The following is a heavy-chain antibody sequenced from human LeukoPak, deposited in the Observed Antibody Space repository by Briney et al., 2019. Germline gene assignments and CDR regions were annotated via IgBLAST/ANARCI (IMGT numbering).Heavy chain of an antibody. J-gene: IGHJ6*03. D-gene: IGHD3-3*01. CDR1: GYSIRTSHY. CDR3: ARHVPDFWSGYFYYYYMDV. CDR2: IYRSGTT. V-gene: IGHV4-38-2*02. Sequence: PSETLSLTCTVSGYSIRTSHYWGWIRQSPGKGLEWIGNIYRSGTTYYNPSLKSRVTISVDTSKNQFSLKLSSVTAADTAVYYCARHVPDFWSGYFYYYYMDVWGKGTTVTVSS.